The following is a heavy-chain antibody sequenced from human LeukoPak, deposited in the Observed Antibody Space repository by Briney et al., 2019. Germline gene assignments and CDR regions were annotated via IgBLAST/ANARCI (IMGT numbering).Heavy chain of an antibody. CDR1: GGSISSYY. J-gene: IGHJ3*02. CDR3: ASASLAAAGTVPPNAFDI. Sequence: SETLSLTCTVSGGSISSYYWSWIRQPPGKGLEWIGYIYYSGSTNYNPSLKSRVTISVDTSKNQFSLKLSSVTAADTSVDYCASASLAAAGTVPPNAFDIWGQGTMVTVSS. V-gene: IGHV4-59*08. CDR2: IYYSGST. D-gene: IGHD6-13*01.